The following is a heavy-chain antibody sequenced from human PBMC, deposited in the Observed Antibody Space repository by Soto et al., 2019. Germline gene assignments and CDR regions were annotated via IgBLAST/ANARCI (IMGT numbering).Heavy chain of an antibody. CDR2: INHSGST. J-gene: IGHJ5*02. Sequence: SETLSLTCAVYGGSFSGYYWSWIRQPPGKGLEWIGEINHSGSTNYNPSLKSRVTISVDTSKNQFSLKLSSVTAADTAVYYCARRPLYYYGSGRTNWFDPWGQGTLVTVSS. D-gene: IGHD3-10*01. CDR1: GGSFSGYY. CDR3: ARRPLYYYGSGRTNWFDP. V-gene: IGHV4-34*01.